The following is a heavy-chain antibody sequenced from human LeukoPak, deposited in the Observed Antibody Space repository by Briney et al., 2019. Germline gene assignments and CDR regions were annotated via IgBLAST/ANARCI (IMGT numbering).Heavy chain of an antibody. Sequence: PGGSLTLSCAASGFTFSSYSMNWVRQAPGKGLEWVSSISSSSSYIYYADSVKGRFTISRDNAKNSLYLQMNSLRAEDTAVYYCASLLNSGYSSSWSYYFDYWGQGTLVTVSS. V-gene: IGHV3-21*01. D-gene: IGHD6-13*01. J-gene: IGHJ4*02. CDR3: ASLLNSGYSSSWSYYFDY. CDR1: GFTFSSYS. CDR2: ISSSSSYI.